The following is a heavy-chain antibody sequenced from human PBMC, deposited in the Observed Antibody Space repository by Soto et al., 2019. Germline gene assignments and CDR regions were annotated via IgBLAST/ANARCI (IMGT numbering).Heavy chain of an antibody. J-gene: IGHJ4*02. CDR1: GGSISSGGYY. CDR2: IYYSGST. V-gene: IGHV4-31*03. Sequence: LSLTCTVSGGSISSGGYYWSWIRQHPGKGLEWIGYIYYSGSTYYNPSLKSRVTISVDTSKNQFSLKLSSVTAADTAVYYCARDQTRVGFDYWGQGTLVTVSS. CDR3: ARDQTRVGFDY. D-gene: IGHD3-10*01.